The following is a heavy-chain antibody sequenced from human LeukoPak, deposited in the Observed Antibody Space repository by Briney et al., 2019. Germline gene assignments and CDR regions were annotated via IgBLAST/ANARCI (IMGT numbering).Heavy chain of an antibody. CDR3: ARDGPMHPVQLEPYFDY. Sequence: GGSLRLSCAASGFIFDSHGMHWVRQAPGKGLEWVAFIRYDGSHKYYADSVKGRFTISRDNSKNTLYLQMNSLRAEDTAVYYCARDGPMHPVQLEPYFDYWGQGTLVTVSS. D-gene: IGHD1-1*01. CDR2: IRYDGSHK. J-gene: IGHJ4*02. CDR1: GFIFDSHG. V-gene: IGHV3-30*02.